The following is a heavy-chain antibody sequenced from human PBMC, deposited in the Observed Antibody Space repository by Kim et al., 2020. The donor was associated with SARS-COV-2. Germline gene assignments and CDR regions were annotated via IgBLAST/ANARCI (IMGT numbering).Heavy chain of an antibody. CDR3: ARDLPGSGSYTS. D-gene: IGHD3-10*01. CDR1: GYTFTSYA. CDR2: INAGNGNT. V-gene: IGHV1-3*01. Sequence: ASVKVSCKASGYTFTSYAMHWVRQAPGQRLEWMGWINAGNGNTKYSQKFQGRVTITRDTSASTAYMELSSLRSEDTAVYYCARDLPGSGSYTSWGQGTLVTVSS. J-gene: IGHJ5*02.